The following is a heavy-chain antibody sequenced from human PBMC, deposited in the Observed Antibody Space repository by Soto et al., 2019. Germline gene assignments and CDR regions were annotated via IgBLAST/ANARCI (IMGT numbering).Heavy chain of an antibody. CDR1: GGSISSGDYY. J-gene: IGHJ4*02. CDR2: IYYSGST. CDR3: ARGDYYDSTYLSRPTGFDY. Sequence: PSETLSLTCTVSGGSISSGDYYWSWIRHPPGKGLEWIGYIYYSGSTYYNPSLKSRVTISVDTSKNQFSLKLSSVTAADTAVYYCARGDYYDSTYLSRPTGFDYWGQGTLVTVSS. D-gene: IGHD3-22*01. V-gene: IGHV4-30-4*01.